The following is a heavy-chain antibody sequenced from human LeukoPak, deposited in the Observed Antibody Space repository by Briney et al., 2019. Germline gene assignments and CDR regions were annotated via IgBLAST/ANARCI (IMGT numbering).Heavy chain of an antibody. V-gene: IGHV4-31*03. CDR3: ARRRSLYYDFWSGYGEGAFDI. CDR1: GGSISSGGYY. Sequence: PSETLSLTCTVSGGSISSGGYYWSWIRQHPGKGLEWIGYIYYSGSTYYNPSLKSRATISVDTSKNQFSLKLSSVTAADTAVYYCARRRSLYYDFWSGYGEGAFDIWGQGTMVTVSS. D-gene: IGHD3-3*01. CDR2: IYYSGST. J-gene: IGHJ3*02.